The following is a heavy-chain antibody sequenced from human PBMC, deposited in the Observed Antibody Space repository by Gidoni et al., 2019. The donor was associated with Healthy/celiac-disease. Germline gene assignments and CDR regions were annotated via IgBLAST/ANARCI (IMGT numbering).Heavy chain of an antibody. CDR1: GGSISSYY. CDR3: ARGRGLIDP. V-gene: IGHV4-59*01. D-gene: IGHD3-10*01. Sequence: QVQLQASGPGLVKPSETLSLTCTVSGGSISSYYWSWLRQPPGKGLEWIGYIYYSGSTNYNPSLKSRVTISVDTSKNQFSLKLSSVTAADTAVYYCARGRGLIDPWGQGTLVTVSS. J-gene: IGHJ5*02. CDR2: IYYSGST.